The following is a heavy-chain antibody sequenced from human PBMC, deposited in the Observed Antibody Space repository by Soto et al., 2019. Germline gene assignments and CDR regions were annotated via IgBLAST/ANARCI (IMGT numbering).Heavy chain of an antibody. J-gene: IGHJ5*02. V-gene: IGHV1-2*02. CDR2: INAHSGGT. D-gene: IGHD6-6*01. Sequence: ASVKVSCKASGFSFTGYYIHWLRQAPGRGLEWMGWINAHSGGTVYAQKFQGRVTLTSDTSIATAYLTLTSLTSDDTALYYCAKDLTRQLAYWLDPWGQGTQVTVSS. CDR3: AKDLTRQLAYWLDP. CDR1: GFSFTGYY.